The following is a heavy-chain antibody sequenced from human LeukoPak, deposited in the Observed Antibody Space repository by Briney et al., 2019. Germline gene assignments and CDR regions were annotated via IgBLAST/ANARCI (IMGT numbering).Heavy chain of an antibody. CDR3: ARGSVAVVIPDDY. J-gene: IGHJ4*02. V-gene: IGHV1-46*01. D-gene: IGHD3-22*01. CDR1: GYTFTSYG. Sequence: ASVKVSCKASGYTFTSYGISWVRQAPGQGLEWMGIINPSGGSTSYAQKFQGRVTMTRDTSTSTVYMELSSLRSEDTAVYYCARGSVAVVIPDDYWGQGTLVTVSS. CDR2: INPSGGST.